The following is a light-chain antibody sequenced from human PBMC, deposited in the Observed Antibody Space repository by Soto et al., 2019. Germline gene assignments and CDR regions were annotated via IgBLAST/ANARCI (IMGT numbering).Light chain of an antibody. J-gene: IGKJ2*01. CDR1: QSISSRY. CDR2: GAS. Sequence: EIVLTQSPGTLSLSPGERATLSCRASQSISSRYLAWYQQKPGQAPRLLIYGASNRATGIPDRLSGSGSGTDFTLTISRLEPEDVAVYYCQQYGSSPPYTFGQGTKLEIK. V-gene: IGKV3-20*01. CDR3: QQYGSSPPYT.